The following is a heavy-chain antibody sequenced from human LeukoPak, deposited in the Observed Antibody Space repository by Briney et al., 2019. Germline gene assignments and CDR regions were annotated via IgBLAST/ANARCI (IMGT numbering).Heavy chain of an antibody. CDR2: INHSGST. V-gene: IGHV4-34*01. CDR3: ARARGFVVVPAAPRNYYYYYMDV. D-gene: IGHD2-2*01. J-gene: IGHJ6*03. CDR1: GGSFSGCY. Sequence: PSETLSLTCAVYGGSFSGCYWSWIRQPPGKGLEWIGEINHSGSTNYNPSLKSRVTISVDTSKNQFSLKLSSVTAADTAVYYCARARGFVVVPAAPRNYYYYYMDVWGKGTTVTVSS.